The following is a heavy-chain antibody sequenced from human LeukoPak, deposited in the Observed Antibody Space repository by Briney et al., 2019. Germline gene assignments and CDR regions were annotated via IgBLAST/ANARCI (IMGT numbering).Heavy chain of an antibody. D-gene: IGHD1-26*01. V-gene: IGHV1-69*13. Sequence: ASVKVSCKASGGTFSSYAISWVRQAPGQGLEWMGGIIPIFGTANYAQKLEVRVTITEDESTSTAYMELSSLRSEDTAVYYCARGEGIVGSRDYWGQGTLVTVSS. J-gene: IGHJ4*02. CDR2: IIPIFGTA. CDR3: ARGEGIVGSRDY. CDR1: GGTFSSYA.